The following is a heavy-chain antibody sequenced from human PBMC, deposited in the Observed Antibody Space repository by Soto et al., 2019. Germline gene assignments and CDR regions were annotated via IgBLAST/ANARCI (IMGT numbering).Heavy chain of an antibody. Sequence: ASVKVSCKASGYSFTSHFIHWVRQAPGQGLEWMGLINPSGGSPNYAQKFQERVTMTRDPSTSSVYMELSSLRSDDTAVYYCARGYYDSSQWGQGTLVTVSS. CDR3: ARGYYDSSQ. J-gene: IGHJ4*02. V-gene: IGHV1-46*01. D-gene: IGHD3-22*01. CDR2: INPSGGSP. CDR1: GYSFTSHF.